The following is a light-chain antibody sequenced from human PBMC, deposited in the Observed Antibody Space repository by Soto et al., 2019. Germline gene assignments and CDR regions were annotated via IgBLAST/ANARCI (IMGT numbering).Light chain of an antibody. J-gene: IGLJ1*01. V-gene: IGLV2-14*01. CDR2: EVN. CDR3: SSYTSSSTLDV. Sequence: QSALTQPASVSGSSGQSITISCTTATSDFGDYNYVSWYQQHPGEAPKLMIYEVNNRPSGVSNRFSGSKSGNTASLTISGLQAEDEADYYCSSYTSSSTLDVFGTGTKLTVL. CDR1: TSDFGDYNY.